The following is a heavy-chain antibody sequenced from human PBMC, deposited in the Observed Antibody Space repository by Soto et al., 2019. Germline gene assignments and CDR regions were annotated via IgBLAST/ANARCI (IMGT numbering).Heavy chain of an antibody. D-gene: IGHD6-19*01. CDR3: ARTNNGYRSGWYNWFDT. Sequence: QVQLQESGPGLVKPSGTLSLTCAVSGDSIDSNHWWSWVRQPPGKGLEWIGEIHHSGSTNYNPSLNNRVTTSVDKSKNQVALNLTSVTAADTAFYYCARTNNGYRSGWYNWFDTWGQGTLVTVSS. CDR2: IHHSGST. CDR1: GDSIDSNHW. J-gene: IGHJ5*02. V-gene: IGHV4-4*02.